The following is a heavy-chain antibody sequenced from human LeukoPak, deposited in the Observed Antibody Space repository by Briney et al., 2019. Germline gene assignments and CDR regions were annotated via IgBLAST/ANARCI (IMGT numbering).Heavy chain of an antibody. CDR1: GFTFSSYS. V-gene: IGHV3-23*01. CDR3: ARVGRIAVAGLFDY. D-gene: IGHD6-19*01. J-gene: IGHJ4*02. CDR2: ISGSGGST. Sequence: GVSLRLSCAASGFTFSSYSMNWVRQSPGKGLEWVSAISGSGGSTYYADSGKCRFTNSRDNYKNMLYLQMNSLRAEDREVYYCARVGRIAVAGLFDYWGQGTLVTVSS.